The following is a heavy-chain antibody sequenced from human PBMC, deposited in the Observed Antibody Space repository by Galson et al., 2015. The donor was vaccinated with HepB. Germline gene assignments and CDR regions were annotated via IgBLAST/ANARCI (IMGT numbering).Heavy chain of an antibody. CDR2: MNSDGSTI. D-gene: IGHD2/OR15-2a*01. J-gene: IGHJ4*02. CDR3: ARAGYYRFDY. CDR1: GSTFSSFW. Sequence: SLRLSCATSGSTFSSFWMHWVRQAPGEGLVWVPRMNSDGSTIDYADSVRGRFTISRDNTKNTLYLQMNSLRAEDTAVYYCARAGYYRFDYWGQGTLVTVSS. V-gene: IGHV3-74*01.